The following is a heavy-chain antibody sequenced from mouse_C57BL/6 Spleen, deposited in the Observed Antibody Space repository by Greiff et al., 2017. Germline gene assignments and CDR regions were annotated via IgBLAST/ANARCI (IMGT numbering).Heavy chain of an antibody. Sequence: VQLQQSGPVLVKPGASVKMSCKASGYTFTDYYMNWVKQSHGKSLEWIGVINPYNGGTSYNQKFNGKATLTVDKSSRTAYMELNSLTSEDSAVYYCARTYGSPFFAYWGQGLWSLSLQ. CDR2: INPYNGGT. V-gene: IGHV1-19*01. J-gene: IGHJ3*01. CDR3: ARTYGSPFFAY. D-gene: IGHD1-1*01. CDR1: GYTFTDYY.